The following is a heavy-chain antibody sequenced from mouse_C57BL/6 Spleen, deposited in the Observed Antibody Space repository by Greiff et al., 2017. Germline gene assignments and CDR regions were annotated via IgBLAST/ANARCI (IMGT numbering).Heavy chain of an antibody. J-gene: IGHJ2*01. CDR1: GFTFSDYG. CDR2: ISNLAYSI. CDR3: ARHGDYGSSPYFDY. D-gene: IGHD1-1*01. V-gene: IGHV5-15*01. Sequence: EVMLVESGGGLVQPGGSLKLSCAASGFTFSDYGMAWVRQAPRKGPEWVAFISNLAYSIYYADTVTGRFTISRENAKNTLYLEMSSLMSEDTAMYYCARHGDYGSSPYFDYWGQGTTLTVSS.